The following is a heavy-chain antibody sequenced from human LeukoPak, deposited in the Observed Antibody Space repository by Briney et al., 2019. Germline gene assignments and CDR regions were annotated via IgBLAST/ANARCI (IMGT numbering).Heavy chain of an antibody. J-gene: IGHJ4*02. CDR1: GFTLSSYG. V-gene: IGHV3-33*01. CDR2: IWYDGSNK. CDR3: ARDGPGRVSPDY. Sequence: GGSLRLSCAASGFTLSSYGMHWVRQAPGKGLEWVAVIWYDGSNKYYADSVKGRFTISRDNSKNTLYLQMNSMRAEDTAVYYCARDGPGRVSPDYWGQGTLVTVSS. D-gene: IGHD6-13*01.